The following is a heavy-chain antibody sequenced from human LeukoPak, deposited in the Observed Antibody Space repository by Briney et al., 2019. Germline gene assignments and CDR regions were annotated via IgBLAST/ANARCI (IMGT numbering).Heavy chain of an antibody. Sequence: SQTLSLTCAISGDRVSSNSAAWDWIRQSPWRGLEWLGRTYYRSKWYNDYAVCVKSRITVNPDTSKNQLSLQLNSVTPEDTAVYYCARDKVTLVQGYYFDYWGQGTLVTVSS. CDR2: TYYRSKWYN. J-gene: IGHJ4*02. CDR3: ARDKVTLVQGYYFDY. D-gene: IGHD3-10*01. V-gene: IGHV6-1*01. CDR1: GDRVSSNSAA.